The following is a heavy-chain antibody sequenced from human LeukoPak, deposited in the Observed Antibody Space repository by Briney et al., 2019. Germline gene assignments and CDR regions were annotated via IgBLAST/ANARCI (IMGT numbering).Heavy chain of an antibody. CDR3: ARQGRRAVDAPFEGACDI. D-gene: IGHD6-19*01. Sequence: SETLSLTCTVSGGSISSSSYFWGWIRQPPGKGVELNPSIYYSGTTYNNPSLKSRITMSVDTSKNVFSLKLHSVTAADTAVYYCARQGRRAVDAPFEGACDIWGGGTMVTVSS. CDR2: IYYSGTT. CDR1: GGSISSSSYF. V-gene: IGHV4-39*01. J-gene: IGHJ3*02.